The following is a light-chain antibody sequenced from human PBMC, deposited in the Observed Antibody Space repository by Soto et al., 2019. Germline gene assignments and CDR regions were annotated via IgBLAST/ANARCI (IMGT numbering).Light chain of an antibody. V-gene: IGKV4-1*01. CDR1: QSVLYSHNNESY. CDR3: QQSSSSPRT. J-gene: IGKJ2*01. Sequence: DIVLTQSPDSLAVSLGERATINCKSSQSVLYSHNNESYLAWFQKKPGQPPKLLIYWTSARESAVPDRFSGSGSGTDFSLTTSRLEPEDFAVYYCQQSSSSPRTFGQGTKLEIK. CDR2: WTS.